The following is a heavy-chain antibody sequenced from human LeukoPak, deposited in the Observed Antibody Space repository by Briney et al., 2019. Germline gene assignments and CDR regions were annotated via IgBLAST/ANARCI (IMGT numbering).Heavy chain of an antibody. J-gene: IGHJ4*02. CDR3: AKWAYYDFWSGHYKSHFDS. Sequence: PGGSLRLSCVVSGFTFENYAMSWVRQAPGKGLECVSSIRDSGNGTDYADSVKGRFTVSRDNSKNTLYLHMNTLSAEDTAVYYCAKWAYYDFWSGHYKSHFDSWGQGTLVTVSP. CDR1: GFTFENYA. D-gene: IGHD3-3*01. V-gene: IGHV3-23*01. CDR2: IRDSGNGT.